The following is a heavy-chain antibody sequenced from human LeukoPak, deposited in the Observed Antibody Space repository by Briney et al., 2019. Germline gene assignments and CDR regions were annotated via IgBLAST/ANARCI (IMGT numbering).Heavy chain of an antibody. CDR1: GYTFTGYY. D-gene: IGHD2-2*01. Sequence: GASVKVSCKASGYTFTGYYMHWVRQAPGQGLEWMGWINPNSGGTNYAQKFQDRVTMTRDTSISTAYMELSRLRSDDTAVYYCARDRRYCSTSSCSAPDVWGQGTTVTVSS. V-gene: IGHV1-2*02. J-gene: IGHJ6*02. CDR2: INPNSGGT. CDR3: ARDRRYCSTSSCSAPDV.